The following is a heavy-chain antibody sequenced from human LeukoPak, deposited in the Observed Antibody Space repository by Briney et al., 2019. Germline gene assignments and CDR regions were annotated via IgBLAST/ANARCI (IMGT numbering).Heavy chain of an antibody. D-gene: IGHD2-15*01. Sequence: PGRSLRLSCAASGFTFDDYAMHWVRQAPGKGLEWVSGISWNSGSIGYADSVKGRFTISRDNAKNSLYLQMNSLRAEDTAVYYCARDQLKWRDFDYWGQGTLVTVSS. CDR2: ISWNSGSI. CDR1: GFTFDDYA. V-gene: IGHV3-9*01. CDR3: ARDQLKWRDFDY. J-gene: IGHJ4*02.